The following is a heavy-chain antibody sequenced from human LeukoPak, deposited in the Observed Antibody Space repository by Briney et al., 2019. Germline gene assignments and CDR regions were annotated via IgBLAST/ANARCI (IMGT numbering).Heavy chain of an antibody. V-gene: IGHV3-11*01. J-gene: IGHJ6*02. D-gene: IGHD2-2*01. CDR3: ARALGYCSSTSCPEDYYGMDV. CDR2: ISSSGSTI. CDR1: GFTFSDYY. Sequence: GGSLRLSCAASGFTFSDYYMSWIRQAPGKGLEWVSYISSSGSTIYYADSVKGRFTISRDNAKNSLYLQMNSLRAEDTAVYYCARALGYCSSTSCPEDYYGMDVWGQGTTATVSS.